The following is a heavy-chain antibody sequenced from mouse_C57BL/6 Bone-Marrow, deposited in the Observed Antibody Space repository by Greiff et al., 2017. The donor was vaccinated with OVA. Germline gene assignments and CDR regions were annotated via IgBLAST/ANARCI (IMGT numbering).Heavy chain of an antibody. CDR1: GFNIKDDY. J-gene: IGHJ2*01. V-gene: IGHV14-4*01. CDR2: IDPENGDT. CDR3: TTYRY. Sequence: VQLQQSGAELVRPGASVKLSCTASGFNIKDDYMHWVKERPEQGLEWIGWIDPENGDTEYASKFQGKATITADTSSKTVYLHLSSLKSEDTAVYYCTTYRYWGQGTTLTVSA.